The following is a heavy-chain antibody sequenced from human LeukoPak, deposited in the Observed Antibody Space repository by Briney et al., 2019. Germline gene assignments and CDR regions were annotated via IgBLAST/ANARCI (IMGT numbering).Heavy chain of an antibody. CDR1: GYTFTSYY. V-gene: IGHV1-46*01. CDR2: INPSGGST. Sequence: ASVKVSCKASGYTFTSYYMRWVRQAPGQGLEWMGIINPSGGSTSYAQKFQGRVTMTRDTSTSTVYMELSSLRSEDTAVYYCARDLYRYSSGREPDYWGQGTLVTVSS. J-gene: IGHJ4*02. D-gene: IGHD6-19*01. CDR3: ARDLYRYSSGREPDY.